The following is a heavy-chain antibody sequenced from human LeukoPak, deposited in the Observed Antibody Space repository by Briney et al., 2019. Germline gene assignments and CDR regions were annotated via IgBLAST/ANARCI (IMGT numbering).Heavy chain of an antibody. CDR3: AKDRIVISFGDVSKH. D-gene: IGHD3-10*01. Sequence: GGSLRLSCAASGFIFSGYGMHWVRQAPGKGLEWVALISHDESNKHYADSVKGRFTISRDNSKNTLYLQMNSLRVEDTAIYYCAKDRIVISFGDVSKHWGQGTLVTVSS. V-gene: IGHV3-30*18. CDR2: ISHDESNK. J-gene: IGHJ1*01. CDR1: GFIFSGYG.